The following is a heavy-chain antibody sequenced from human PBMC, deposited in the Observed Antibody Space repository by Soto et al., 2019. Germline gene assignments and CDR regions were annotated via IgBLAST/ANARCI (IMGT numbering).Heavy chain of an antibody. CDR2: IYYSGST. V-gene: IGHV4-31*03. CDR1: SGSISSGGYY. Sequence: QVQLQESGPGLVKPSQTLSLTCTVSSGSISSGGYYWSWIRQHPGKGLEWIGYIYYSGSTYYNPSPXSXXNISVDTSKNQFSLKLSSVTAADTAVYYCARGGRRSPSMDVWGQGTTVTVSS. CDR3: ARGGRRSPSMDV. J-gene: IGHJ6*02.